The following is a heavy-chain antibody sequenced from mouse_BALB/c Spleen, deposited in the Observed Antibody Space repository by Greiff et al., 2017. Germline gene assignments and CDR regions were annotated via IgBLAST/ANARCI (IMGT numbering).Heavy chain of an antibody. V-gene: IGHV1S137*01. D-gene: IGHD2-2*01. CDR3: ARSYGYLYYFDY. J-gene: IGHJ2*01. CDR1: GYTFTDYA. Sequence: QVQLQQSGAELVRPGVSVKISCKGSGYTFTDYAMHWVKQSHAKSLEWIGVISTYYGDASYNQKFKGKATMTVDKSSSTAYMELARLTSEDSAIYYCARSYGYLYYFDYWGQGTTLTVSS. CDR2: ISTYYGDA.